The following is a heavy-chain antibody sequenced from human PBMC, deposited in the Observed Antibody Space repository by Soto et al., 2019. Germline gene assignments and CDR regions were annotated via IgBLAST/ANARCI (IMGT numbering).Heavy chain of an antibody. J-gene: IGHJ5*02. Sequence: RASVKVSCKASGFSFTGYYIHWLRQAPGQGLEWMGWINAHSGGTEYAQKFQGRVTLTRDTSISTAYMTLSSLRSDDTAIYYCAKDLTRQLAYWLDPRGQRTQLTVSS. CDR2: INAHSGGT. D-gene: IGHD6-6*01. V-gene: IGHV1-2*02. CDR3: AKDLTRQLAYWLDP. CDR1: GFSFTGYY.